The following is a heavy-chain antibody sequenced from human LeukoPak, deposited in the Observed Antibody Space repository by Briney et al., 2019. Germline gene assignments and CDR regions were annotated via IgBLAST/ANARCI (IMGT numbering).Heavy chain of an antibody. CDR3: AREGGSYYVFDY. CDR2: IYSGGST. CDR1: GFTVSSNY. V-gene: IGHV3-66*02. J-gene: IGHJ4*02. Sequence: GGSLRLSCAASGFTVSSNYMSWVRQAPGKGLEWVSVIYSGGSTYYADSMKGRFTISRDNSKNTLYLQMNSLRAEDTAVYYCAREGGSYYVFDYWGQGTLVTVSS. D-gene: IGHD1-26*01.